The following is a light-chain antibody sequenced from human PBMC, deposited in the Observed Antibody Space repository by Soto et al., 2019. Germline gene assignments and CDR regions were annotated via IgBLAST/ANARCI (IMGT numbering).Light chain of an antibody. CDR3: QQYNKWPLT. CDR1: QSVSSN. V-gene: IGKV3-15*01. Sequence: EIVMTQSPATLSVSPGERATLSCRASQSVSSNLAWYQHKPGQAPRLLIYGASTRATGIPARFSGSGSRTEFTLTISSLQSEDFAVYYCQQYNKWPLTFGGGTKVEIK. J-gene: IGKJ4*01. CDR2: GAS.